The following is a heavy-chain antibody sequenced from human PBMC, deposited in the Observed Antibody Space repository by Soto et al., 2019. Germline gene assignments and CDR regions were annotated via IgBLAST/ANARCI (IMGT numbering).Heavy chain of an antibody. J-gene: IGHJ4*02. CDR3: ARADYYGSSGYHLDY. V-gene: IGHV1-46*01. CDR2: INPSGGST. D-gene: IGHD3-22*01. CDR1: GYPFTNFY. Sequence: QVQVAQSGAEVKRPGASVKVSCWASGYPFTNFYIHWVRQAPGQGLEWMGIINPSGGSTDYAQKFLGRVTITRDTSTSTVYMEVSSLRSEDTAVYYCARADYYGSSGYHLDYWGQGTLVTVSS.